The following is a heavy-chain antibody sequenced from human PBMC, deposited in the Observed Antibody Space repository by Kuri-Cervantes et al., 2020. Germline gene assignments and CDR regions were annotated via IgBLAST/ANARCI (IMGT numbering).Heavy chain of an antibody. J-gene: IGHJ4*02. CDR1: GFTFSDYY. Sequence: GGSLRLSCAASGFTFSDYYMSWIRQAPGKGLEWVSYISSSGSTIYYADSVKGRFTISRDNAKNSLYLQMNSLRAEDTAVYYCAKDRFRGHYSYGYRTHYFDYWGQGTLVTVSS. D-gene: IGHD5-18*01. CDR3: AKDRFRGHYSYGYRTHYFDY. CDR2: ISSSGSTI. V-gene: IGHV3-11*04.